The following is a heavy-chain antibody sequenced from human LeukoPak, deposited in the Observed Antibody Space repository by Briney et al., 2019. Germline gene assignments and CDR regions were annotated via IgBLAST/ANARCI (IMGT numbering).Heavy chain of an antibody. CDR2: ISGSGGST. CDR3: AREGDYYDLQRDRAFDI. CDR1: GFTFSSYA. V-gene: IGHV3-23*01. Sequence: GGSLRLSCAASGFTFSSYAMSWVRQAPGKGLEWVSAISGSGGSTYYADSVKGRFTISRDNSKNTLYLQMNSLRAEDTAVYYCAREGDYYDLQRDRAFDIWGQGTMVTVSS. D-gene: IGHD3-22*01. J-gene: IGHJ3*02.